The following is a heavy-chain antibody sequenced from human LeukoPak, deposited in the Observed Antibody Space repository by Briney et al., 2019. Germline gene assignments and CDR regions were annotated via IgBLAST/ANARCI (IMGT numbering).Heavy chain of an antibody. Sequence: HTGGSLRLSCAASGFTFSSYAMHWVRQAPGKGLEWVAVISYDGSNKYYADSVKGRFTISRDNSKNTLCLQMNSLRAEDTAVYYCARDHASVSYYYMDVWGKGTTVTVSS. CDR2: ISYDGSNK. D-gene: IGHD5/OR15-5a*01. CDR3: ARDHASVSYYYMDV. J-gene: IGHJ6*03. CDR1: GFTFSSYA. V-gene: IGHV3-30*01.